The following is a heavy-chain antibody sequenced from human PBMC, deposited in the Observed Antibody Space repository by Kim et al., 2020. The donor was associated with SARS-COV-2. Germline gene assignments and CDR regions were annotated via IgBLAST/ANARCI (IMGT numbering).Heavy chain of an antibody. CDR1: GFSVSNSY. D-gene: IGHD3-22*01. CDR2: INSGGGA. V-gene: IGHV3-53*01. Sequence: GGSLRLSCAASGFSVSNSYMSWVRQAPGKGLEWVSYINSGGGALYADSVRGRFTISRDSSENTLYLQMNSLTAEDTAVYYCARDGPCGYNCYGPFDIWGQGTMVTVSS. J-gene: IGHJ3*02. CDR3: ARDGPCGYNCYGPFDI.